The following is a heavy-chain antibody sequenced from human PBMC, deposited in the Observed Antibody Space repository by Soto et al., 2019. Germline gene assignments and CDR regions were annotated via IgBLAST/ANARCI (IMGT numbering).Heavy chain of an antibody. CDR3: ARQSDIVVVVAATYFDY. J-gene: IGHJ4*02. Sequence: QLQLQESGPGLVKPSETLSLTCTVSGGSISSRSYYWGWIRQPPGKGLEWIGSIYYSGSTYYNPSLKSRVTISVDTSKNQFSLKLSSVTAADTAVYYCARQSDIVVVVAATYFDYWGQGTLVTVSS. CDR1: GGSISSRSYY. CDR2: IYYSGST. V-gene: IGHV4-39*01. D-gene: IGHD2-15*01.